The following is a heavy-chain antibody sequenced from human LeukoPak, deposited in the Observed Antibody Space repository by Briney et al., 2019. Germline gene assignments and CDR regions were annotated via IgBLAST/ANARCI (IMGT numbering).Heavy chain of an antibody. V-gene: IGHV3-7*01. Sequence: GGSLGLSCAASGFTFSNFYMNWVRQAPGRGLEWVANIKQDGSEINYVDSVKGRFTISRDNAENSLYLQMNSLRVEDTAIYYCAKTGIDYVWGSFRSQYDYWGQGTLVTVSS. J-gene: IGHJ4*02. CDR2: IKQDGSEI. CDR1: GFTFSNFY. D-gene: IGHD3-16*02. CDR3: AKTGIDYVWGSFRSQYDY.